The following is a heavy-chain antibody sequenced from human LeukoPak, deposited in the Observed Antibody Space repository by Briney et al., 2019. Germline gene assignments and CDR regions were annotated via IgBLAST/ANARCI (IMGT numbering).Heavy chain of an antibody. Sequence: PGGSLRLSCAASGFTVSSNYMSWVRQAPGKGLEWVSVMYSGGSTYYSDSVKGRFTISRDNSKNTLYLQMNSLRAEDTAVYYCAGERVGATGRNYYYYMDVWGKGTTVTVSS. V-gene: IGHV3-53*01. CDR3: AGERVGATGRNYYYYMDV. CDR2: MYSGGST. J-gene: IGHJ6*03. D-gene: IGHD1-26*01. CDR1: GFTVSSNY.